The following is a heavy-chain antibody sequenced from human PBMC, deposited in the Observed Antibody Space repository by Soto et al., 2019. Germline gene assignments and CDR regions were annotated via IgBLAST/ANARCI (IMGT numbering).Heavy chain of an antibody. CDR1: GFTFSGYG. V-gene: IGHV3-33*01. J-gene: IGHJ4*02. D-gene: IGHD1-26*01. CDR2: TRHDGSNT. Sequence: QVQLVESGGGVVQPGRSLRLSCAASGFTFSGYGMHWVRQAPGKGLEWVAITRHDGSNTYYADSVRGRFTISRDNSKKTLYLQMDSLRAEDSAVYHCARDGMGATTLFGYFDYWGQGTLVTVSS. CDR3: ARDGMGATTLFGYFDY.